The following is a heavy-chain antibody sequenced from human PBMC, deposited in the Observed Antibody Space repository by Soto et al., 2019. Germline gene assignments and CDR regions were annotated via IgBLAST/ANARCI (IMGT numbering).Heavy chain of an antibody. J-gene: IGHJ3*02. D-gene: IGHD3-16*02. CDR1: GGTFSSYA. CDR2: IIPIFGTA. Sequence: SVKVSCKASGGTFSSYAISWVRQAPGQGLEWMGGIIPIFGTANYAQKFQGRVTITADESTSTAYMELSSLRSEDTAVYYCARDPRARYDAFDIWGQGIMVTVSS. CDR3: ARDPRARYDAFDI. V-gene: IGHV1-69*13.